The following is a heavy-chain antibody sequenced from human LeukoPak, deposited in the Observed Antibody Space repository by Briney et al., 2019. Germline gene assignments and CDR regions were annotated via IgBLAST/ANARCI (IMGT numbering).Heavy chain of an antibody. Sequence: ASVKVSCKASGYTFSNYGITWVRQAPGQGLEWMGWISAYNGKTNYAQKLQGRVTMTTGTSTNTAYMELRSLRSDDTAVYYCARDGPDYGDYINFDYWGQGTLVIVSS. D-gene: IGHD4-17*01. CDR2: ISAYNGKT. CDR3: ARDGPDYGDYINFDY. CDR1: GYTFSNYG. V-gene: IGHV1-18*01. J-gene: IGHJ4*02.